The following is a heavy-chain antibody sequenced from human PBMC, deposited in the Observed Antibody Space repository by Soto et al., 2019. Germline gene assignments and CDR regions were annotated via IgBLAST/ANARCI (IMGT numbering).Heavy chain of an antibody. V-gene: IGHV1-18*01. CDR1: GFTFSNYG. D-gene: IGHD2-8*01. CDR2: VSTNNGHT. J-gene: IGHJ6*02. CDR3: ARDIESVTAKHFFYYYAMDV. Sequence: ASVKVSCKASGFTFSNYGLNWVRQAPGQGLEWMGWVSTNNGHTNYAQNLQGRVSMTTDTSTSTAYMELRGLTFDDTAVYYCARDIESVTAKHFFYYYAMDVWGQGTTVTVSS.